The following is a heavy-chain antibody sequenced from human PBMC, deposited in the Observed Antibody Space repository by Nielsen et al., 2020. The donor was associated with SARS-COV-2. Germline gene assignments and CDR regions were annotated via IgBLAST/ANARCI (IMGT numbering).Heavy chain of an antibody. CDR2: IYYSGST. D-gene: IGHD5-18*01. J-gene: IGHJ4*02. Sequence: SETLSLTCTVSGGSISSGDYYWSWIRQPPGKGLEWIGYIYYSGSTNYNPSLKSRVTISVDTSKNQFSLKLSSVTAADTAVYYCARDAGYSYGILFDYWGQGTLVTVSS. CDR1: GGSISSGDYY. CDR3: ARDAGYSYGILFDY. V-gene: IGHV4-61*08.